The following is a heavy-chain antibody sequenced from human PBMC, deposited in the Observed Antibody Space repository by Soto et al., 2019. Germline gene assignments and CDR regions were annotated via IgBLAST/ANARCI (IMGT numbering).Heavy chain of an antibody. CDR3: ARRLVVVPAAIYYYMDD. D-gene: IGHD2-2*02. J-gene: IGHJ6*03. V-gene: IGHV4-39*01. CDR2: IYYSGST. Sequence: PSETLSLTCTVSGGSISSSSYYWGWIRQPPGKGLEWIGSIYYSGSTYYNPSLKSRVTISVDTSKNQFSLKLSSVTAADTAVYYCARRLVVVPAAIYYYMDDWGKETTVTVSS. CDR1: GGSISSSSYY.